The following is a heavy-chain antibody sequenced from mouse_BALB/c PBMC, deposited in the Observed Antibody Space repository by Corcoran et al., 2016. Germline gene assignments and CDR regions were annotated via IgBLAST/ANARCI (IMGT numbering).Heavy chain of an antibody. CDR1: GYTFTRYV. V-gene: IGHV1S136*01. CDR3: AREVPRGYPFHY. J-gene: IGHJ2*01. D-gene: IGHD2-2*01. CDR2: IYPYNDDT. Sequence: EVQLQQSGPELVKPGASVKMSCKASGYTFTRYVMHWVKQKPGQGLEWIGYIYPYNDDTKYNEEFKGKATLTSDKSSSTAYMELNSLTSEDSAVYYFAREVPRGYPFHYWGQGTTLTVSS.